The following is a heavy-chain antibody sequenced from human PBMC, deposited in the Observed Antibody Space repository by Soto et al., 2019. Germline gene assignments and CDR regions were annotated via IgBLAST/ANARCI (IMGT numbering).Heavy chain of an antibody. D-gene: IGHD6-19*01. CDR3: ARCRWLAYNWFDP. CDR1: GGSISRSSYY. V-gene: IGHV4-39*01. CDR2: IYYSGST. Sequence: SETLSLTSTVSGGSISRSSYYWGLIRQPPGKGLEWIGSIYYSGSTYYNPSLKSRVTISVDTSKNQFSLKLSSVTAADTAVYYCARCRWLAYNWFDPWGQGTLVTVSS. J-gene: IGHJ5*02.